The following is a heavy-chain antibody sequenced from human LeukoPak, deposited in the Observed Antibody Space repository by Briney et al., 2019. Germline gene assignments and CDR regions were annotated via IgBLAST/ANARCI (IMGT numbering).Heavy chain of an antibody. CDR1: GFTFSTYG. Sequence: GGSLRLSCAASGFTFSTYGMHWVRQAPGRGLKWVSCISSSSSTIYYADSVKGRFTISRDNAKNSLYLQMNSRRAEDTSVYYCAIEGASEGTSMDVWGKGTLVTVSS. J-gene: IGHJ4*02. CDR3: AIEGASEGTSMDV. CDR2: ISSSSSTI. D-gene: IGHD1-1*01. V-gene: IGHV3-48*01.